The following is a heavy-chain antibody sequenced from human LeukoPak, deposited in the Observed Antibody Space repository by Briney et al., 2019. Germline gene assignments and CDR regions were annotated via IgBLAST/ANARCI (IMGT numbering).Heavy chain of an antibody. CDR3: ARHGSIAGRRNWFDP. D-gene: IGHD6-6*01. CDR1: GYSFPSYW. J-gene: IGHJ5*02. Sequence: GESLQISCKGSGYSFPSYWIGWVRQLPGKGLECMGVIYLGDSDTRYSPSFQGQVTISADKSISTAYLQWSSLKASDTAMYYCARHGSIAGRRNWFDPWGQGTLVTVSS. CDR2: IYLGDSDT. V-gene: IGHV5-51*01.